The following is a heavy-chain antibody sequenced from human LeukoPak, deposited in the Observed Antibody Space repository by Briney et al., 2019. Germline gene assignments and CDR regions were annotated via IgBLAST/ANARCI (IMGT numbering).Heavy chain of an antibody. J-gene: IGHJ3*02. D-gene: IGHD7-27*01. Sequence: ASVKVSCKASGYTFTGYYMHWVRQAPGQGLEWMGWINPNSGGTNYAQKFQGWVTMTRDTSISTAYMELSRLRSDDTAVYYCTKVRLLGALDDAFDIWGQGTMVTVSS. V-gene: IGHV1-2*04. CDR3: TKVRLLGALDDAFDI. CDR2: INPNSGGT. CDR1: GYTFTGYY.